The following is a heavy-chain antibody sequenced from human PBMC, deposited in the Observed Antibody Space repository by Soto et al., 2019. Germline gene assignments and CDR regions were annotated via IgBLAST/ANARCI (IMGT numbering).Heavy chain of an antibody. V-gene: IGHV1-69*13. CDR3: ARATLAYCGGDCSYDAFDI. J-gene: IGHJ3*02. D-gene: IGHD2-21*02. CDR2: IIPIFGTA. Sequence: SVKVSCKASGGTFSSYAISWVRQAPGQGLEWMGGIIPIFGTANYAQKFQGRVTITADESTSTAYTELSSLRSEDTAVYYCARATLAYCGGDCSYDAFDIWGQGTMVTVSS. CDR1: GGTFSSYA.